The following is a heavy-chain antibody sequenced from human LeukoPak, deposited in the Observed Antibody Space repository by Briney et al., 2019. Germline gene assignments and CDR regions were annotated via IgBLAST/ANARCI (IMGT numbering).Heavy chain of an antibody. CDR3: ARHIGYGDYLASTFDY. CDR1: GGSFSSSTNS. CDR2: IYYSGST. D-gene: IGHD4-17*01. V-gene: IGHV4-39*01. J-gene: IGHJ4*02. Sequence: SETLSLTCTVSGGSFSSSTNSWGWIRQPPGKGLEWIGSIYYSGSTYYNPSLKSRVTISVDTSKNLFSLKLSSVTAADTAVYYCARHIGYGDYLASTFDYWGQGTLVTVSS.